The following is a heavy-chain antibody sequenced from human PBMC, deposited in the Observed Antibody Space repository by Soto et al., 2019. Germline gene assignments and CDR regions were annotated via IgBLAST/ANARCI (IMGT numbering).Heavy chain of an antibody. Sequence: GESLKISCNGSGYSFTSYWICWVRQMPGKGLEWMGIIYPGDSDTRYSPSFQGQVTISADKSISTAYLQWSSLKASDTAMYYCARHITMVRGGADYYGMDVWGQGTTVTVSS. V-gene: IGHV5-51*01. CDR2: IYPGDSDT. CDR1: GYSFTSYW. CDR3: ARHITMVRGGADYYGMDV. D-gene: IGHD3-10*01. J-gene: IGHJ6*02.